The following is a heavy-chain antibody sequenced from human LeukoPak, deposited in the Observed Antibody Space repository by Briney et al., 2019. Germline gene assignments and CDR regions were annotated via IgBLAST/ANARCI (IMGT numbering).Heavy chain of an antibody. V-gene: IGHV4-34*01. CDR2: INHSGST. D-gene: IGHD3-16*01. Sequence: SETLSLTCAVYGGSFSGYYWSWIRQPPGKGLEWIGEINHSGSTNYNPSLKSRVTISVDTSKNQFSLKLSSVTAADTAVYYCARVLGGYWGQGTLVTVSS. CDR1: GGSFSGYY. CDR3: ARVLGGY. J-gene: IGHJ4*02.